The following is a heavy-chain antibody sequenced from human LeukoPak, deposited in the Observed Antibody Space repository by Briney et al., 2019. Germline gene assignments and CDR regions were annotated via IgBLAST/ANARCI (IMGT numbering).Heavy chain of an antibody. CDR3: AKYGSGSYFSNYYYYMDV. D-gene: IGHD3-10*01. CDR1: GFTFSGYG. Sequence: GGSLRLSCAASGFTFSGYGMSWVRQAPGKGLEWVSVISGSGGSTYYTDSVKGRFTISRDNSKNTLYLQMNSLRAEDAAVYYCAKYGSGSYFSNYYYYMDVWGKGTTVTISS. J-gene: IGHJ6*03. CDR2: ISGSGGST. V-gene: IGHV3-23*01.